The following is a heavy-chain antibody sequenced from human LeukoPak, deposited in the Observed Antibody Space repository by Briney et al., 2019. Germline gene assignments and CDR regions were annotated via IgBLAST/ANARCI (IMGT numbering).Heavy chain of an antibody. V-gene: IGHV4-4*02. CDR2: IYHSGST. J-gene: IGHJ4*02. D-gene: IGHD3/OR15-3a*01. CDR1: GDSVSSGNW. Sequence: PSETLSLTCAVSGDSVSSGNWWSWVRQPPGKGLEWIGEIYHSGSTNYNPSLKSRVTISVDKSKNQFSLRLSSVTAADTAVHYCARDESRTSLDYWGQGTLVTVSS. CDR3: ARDESRTSLDY.